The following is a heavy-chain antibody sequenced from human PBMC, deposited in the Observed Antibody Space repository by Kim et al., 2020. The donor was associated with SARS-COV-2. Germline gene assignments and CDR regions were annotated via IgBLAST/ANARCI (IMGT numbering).Heavy chain of an antibody. J-gene: IGHJ4*02. V-gene: IGHV3-23*01. D-gene: IGHD3-10*01. Sequence: SGGGTSYADSVKGRFTIARDNSKNAVFLQRNSLRAEDTAVYYCAKPARGGWGQGTLVTVSS. CDR2: SGGGT. CDR3: AKPARGG.